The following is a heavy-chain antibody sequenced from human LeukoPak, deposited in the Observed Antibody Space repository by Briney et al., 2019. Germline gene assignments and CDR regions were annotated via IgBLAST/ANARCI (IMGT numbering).Heavy chain of an antibody. CDR2: ISGSGGST. Sequence: GGSLRLSCAASGFTFSSYAMSWVRQAPGKGLEWVSAISGSGGSTYYADSVEGRFTISRDNSKNTLYLEMNSLRAEDAAVYYCAKNYDFWSGYYLYHFDNWGQGTQVTVSS. CDR1: GFTFSSYA. V-gene: IGHV3-23*01. D-gene: IGHD3-3*01. J-gene: IGHJ4*02. CDR3: AKNYDFWSGYYLYHFDN.